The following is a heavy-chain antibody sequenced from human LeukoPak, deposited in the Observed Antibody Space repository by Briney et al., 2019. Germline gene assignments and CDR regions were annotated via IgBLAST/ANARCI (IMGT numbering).Heavy chain of an antibody. CDR1: GFTFSDYY. D-gene: IGHD6-13*01. V-gene: IGHV3-11*04. J-gene: IGHJ4*02. CDR3: TRRPYSSSWYYFYY. Sequence: GGSLRLSCTVSGFTFSDYYMSWVRQAPGKGLEWVSYISSSGSMLHYADSVEGRFTISRDNAKNSLYLQMSSLRVEDTAVYYCTRRPYSSSWYYFYYWGQGTLVTVSS. CDR2: ISSSGSML.